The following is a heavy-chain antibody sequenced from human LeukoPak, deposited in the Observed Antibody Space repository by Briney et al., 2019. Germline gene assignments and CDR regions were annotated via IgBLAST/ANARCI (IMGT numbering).Heavy chain of an antibody. D-gene: IGHD3-10*02. CDR1: GFTFSSYE. J-gene: IGHJ6*03. CDR2: IISSGDTI. CDR3: LELGITMIGGV. V-gene: IGHV3-48*03. Sequence: GGSLRLSSAASGFTFSSYEMNWVRQAPPERLERGSYIISSGDTISYADPSKGRFTISRANAKNTPSLQMNSLRAEDTAVYYCLELGITMIGGVGGKGATVTISS.